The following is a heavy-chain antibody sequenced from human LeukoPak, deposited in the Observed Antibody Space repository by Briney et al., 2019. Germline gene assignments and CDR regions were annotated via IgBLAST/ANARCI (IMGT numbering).Heavy chain of an antibody. V-gene: IGHV3-23*01. J-gene: IGHJ6*02. CDR1: GFTFSSYA. Sequence: GGSLRLSCAASGFTFSSYAMSWVRQAPGKGLEWVSAISGSGGSTYYADSVKGRFTISRDNSKNTLYLQMNSLRAEDTAVYYCAKDPAAHGKNYHGMDVWGQGTTVTVSS. D-gene: IGHD6-25*01. CDR3: AKDPAAHGKNYHGMDV. CDR2: ISGSGGST.